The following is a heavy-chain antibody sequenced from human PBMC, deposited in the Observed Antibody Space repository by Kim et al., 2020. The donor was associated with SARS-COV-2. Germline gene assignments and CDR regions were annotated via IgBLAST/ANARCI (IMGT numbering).Heavy chain of an antibody. J-gene: IGHJ3*02. CDR2: YDGMNE. CDR3: ARGARAFDI. V-gene: IGHV3-30*01. Sequence: YDGMNEYYAESVGGRFTISRDNSTNTLFLLMNNLKVEDTALYYCARGARAFDIWGQGTMVTVSS.